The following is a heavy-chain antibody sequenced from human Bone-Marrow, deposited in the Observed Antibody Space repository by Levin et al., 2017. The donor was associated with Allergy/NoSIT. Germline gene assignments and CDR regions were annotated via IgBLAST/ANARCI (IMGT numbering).Heavy chain of an antibody. CDR2: INPRGGST. Sequence: AASVKVSCKASGYSFTSYYLHWVRQAPGQGLEWMAIINPRGGSTTYAQKFQGRVTMTSDTSTSTVYMELTSLRSEDTAVDYCARDLSGGLQDAFDIWGQGTIVSVSS. CDR3: ARDLSGGLQDAFDI. V-gene: IGHV1-46*01. CDR1: GYSFTSYY. J-gene: IGHJ3*02. D-gene: IGHD1-1*01.